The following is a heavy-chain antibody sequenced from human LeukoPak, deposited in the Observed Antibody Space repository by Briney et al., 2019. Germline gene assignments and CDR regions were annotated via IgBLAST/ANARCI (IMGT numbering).Heavy chain of an antibody. D-gene: IGHD2-2*01. CDR3: ATVVPADY. CDR2: IYTSGST. J-gene: IGHJ4*02. CDR1: GGSISSGSYY. V-gene: IGHV4-61*02. Sequence: SETLSLTCTVSGGSISSGSYYWSWIRQPAGKGLEWIGRIYTSGSTNYNPSLKSRVTISVDTSKNQFSLKLSSVTAADTAVYYCATVVPADYWGQGTLVTVSS.